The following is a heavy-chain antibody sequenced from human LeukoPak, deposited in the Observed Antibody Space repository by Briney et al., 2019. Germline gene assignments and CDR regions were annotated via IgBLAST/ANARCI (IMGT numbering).Heavy chain of an antibody. CDR2: IIPIFGTA. D-gene: IGHD3-3*01. V-gene: IGHV1-69*06. J-gene: IGHJ5*02. Sequence: ASVKVSCKASGGTFSSYAISWVRQAPGQGLEWMGRIIPIFGTANYAQKFQGRVTITADKSTSTAYMELSSLRSEDTAVYYCASWSESDTIFGVPRGNWFDPWGQGTLVTVSS. CDR1: GGTFSSYA. CDR3: ASWSESDTIFGVPRGNWFDP.